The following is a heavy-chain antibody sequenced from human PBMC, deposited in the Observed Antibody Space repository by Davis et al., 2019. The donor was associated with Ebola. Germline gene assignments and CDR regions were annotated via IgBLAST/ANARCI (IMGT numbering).Heavy chain of an antibody. CDR3: ARGCRSLGKDAFDI. CDR2: INHSGST. D-gene: IGHD7-27*01. V-gene: IGHV4-39*07. Sequence: SETLSLTCTVSGGSISSGGYYWSWIRQPPGKGLEWIGEINHSGSTNYNPSLKSRVTISVDTSKNQFSLKLSSVTAADTAVYYCARGCRSLGKDAFDIWGQGTMVTVSS. J-gene: IGHJ3*02. CDR1: GGSISSGGYY.